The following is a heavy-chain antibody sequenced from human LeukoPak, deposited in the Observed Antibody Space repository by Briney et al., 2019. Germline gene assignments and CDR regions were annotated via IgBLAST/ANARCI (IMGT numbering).Heavy chain of an antibody. V-gene: IGHV4-59*01. D-gene: IGHD3-10*01. CDR3: ARESGTGWFDP. J-gene: IGHJ5*02. Sequence: SETLSLTCTVSGGSISRFYWSWIRQPPGKGLQWIGYIYNSGSTKYNPSLTSRVTISIDTSKNQFFLKLSSVTAADAAVYYCARESGTGWFDPWGQGTLVTVSS. CDR2: IYNSGST. CDR1: GGSISRFY.